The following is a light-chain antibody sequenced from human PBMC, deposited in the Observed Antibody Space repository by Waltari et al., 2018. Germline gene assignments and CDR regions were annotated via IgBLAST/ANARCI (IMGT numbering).Light chain of an antibody. V-gene: IGLV2-14*03. CDR1: SSDSGGATY. CDR2: DVT. CDR3: SSFTSSTTGI. J-gene: IGLJ2*01. Sequence: SALTPPDSVSGSPGQSITLSSSGISSDSGGATYVSWYQQHPGEAPKVIIYDVTNRPSGVSNRFSGSKSGSSASLTISGLQPEDEADYYCSSFTSSTTGIFGGGTKLTVL.